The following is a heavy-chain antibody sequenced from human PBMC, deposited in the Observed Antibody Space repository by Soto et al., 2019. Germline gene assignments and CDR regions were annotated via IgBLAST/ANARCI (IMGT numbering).Heavy chain of an antibody. CDR1: GFSLSTSGEG. J-gene: IGHJ5*02. Sequence: QITLKESGPTLVKPTQTLTLTCTFSGFSLSTSGEGVGWIRQPPGKALEWLALIYWNDDKRYSPSLKSRLTITKDTSKNQVVLTMTNMDPVDTATYYCAHRRMRDIVTTHPWFDPWGPGTLVTVSS. D-gene: IGHD2-15*01. V-gene: IGHV2-5*01. CDR3: AHRRMRDIVTTHPWFDP. CDR2: IYWNDDK.